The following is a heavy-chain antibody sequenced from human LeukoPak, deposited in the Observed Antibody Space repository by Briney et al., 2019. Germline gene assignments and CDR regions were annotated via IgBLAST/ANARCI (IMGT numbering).Heavy chain of an antibody. D-gene: IGHD3-3*01. V-gene: IGHV4-59*01. Sequence: KTSETLSLTCTVSGGSISSYYWSWLRQPPGKGLEWIGYSHYSGKTNCNPSLKSRVTISVDTSKNQFSLRLSSVTAADTAVYYCAGSAYQHAEYFHHWGQGTLVTVSS. CDR3: AGSAYQHAEYFHH. CDR1: GGSISSYY. CDR2: SHYSGKT. J-gene: IGHJ1*01.